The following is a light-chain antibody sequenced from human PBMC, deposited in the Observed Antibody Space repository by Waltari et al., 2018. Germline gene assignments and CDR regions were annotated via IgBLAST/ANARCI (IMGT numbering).Light chain of an antibody. V-gene: IGLV1-44*01. CDR3: AAWDDSLNGVV. CDR1: ISNIGSNT. J-gene: IGLJ2*01. Sequence: QSVLAQPPSASGTPGQRVTISCSGSISNIGSNTVNWYQHLPGTAPKLLIYINNQRPSGVPDRFSGSRCGTAASLAISGLQSEDESDYYCAAWDDSLNGVVFGGGTKLTVL. CDR2: INN.